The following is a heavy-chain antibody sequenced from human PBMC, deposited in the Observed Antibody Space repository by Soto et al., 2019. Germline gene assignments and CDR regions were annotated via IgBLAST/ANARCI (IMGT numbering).Heavy chain of an antibody. D-gene: IGHD2-8*01. V-gene: IGHV5-51*01. Sequence: GESLKISCKGSGYSFTSYWIGWGRQMPGKGLEWMGIIYHGDSDTRYSPSFQGQVTISADKSISTAFLQWSSLNASDTAVYYCARLAPDCATGVCYDDFDFWGQGTLVTVSS. CDR2: IYHGDSDT. CDR1: GYSFTSYW. J-gene: IGHJ4*02. CDR3: ARLAPDCATGVCYDDFDF.